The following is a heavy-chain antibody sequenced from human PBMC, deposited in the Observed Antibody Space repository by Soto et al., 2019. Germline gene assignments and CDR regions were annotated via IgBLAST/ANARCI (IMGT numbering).Heavy chain of an antibody. CDR3: ATGVLYDSSGYYYFDY. J-gene: IGHJ4*02. CDR1: GGTFSSYA. D-gene: IGHD3-22*01. V-gene: IGHV1-69*06. CDR2: IIPIFGTA. Sequence: SVKVSCKASGGTFSSYAISWVRQAPGQGLEWMGGIIPIFGTANYAQKFQGRVTITADKSTSTAYMELSSLRSEDTAVYYCATGVLYDSSGYYYFDYWGQGTLVTVSS.